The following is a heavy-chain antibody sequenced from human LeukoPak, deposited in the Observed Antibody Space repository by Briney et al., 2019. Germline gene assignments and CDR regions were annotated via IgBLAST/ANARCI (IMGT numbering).Heavy chain of an antibody. D-gene: IGHD6-6*01. J-gene: IGHJ5*02. V-gene: IGHV3-7*01. CDR3: ARDPGIAARPRSDWFDP. Sequence: GGSLRLSCAASGFTFSTYWMSWVRQAPGKGLEWVANIKQDGSEKYYVDSVKGRFTISRDSAKNSLYLQMNNLRAEDTAVYYRARDPGIAARPRSDWFDPWGQGTLVTVSS. CDR2: IKQDGSEK. CDR1: GFTFSTYW.